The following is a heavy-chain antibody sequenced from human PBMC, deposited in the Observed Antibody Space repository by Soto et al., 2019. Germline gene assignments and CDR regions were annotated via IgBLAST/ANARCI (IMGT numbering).Heavy chain of an antibody. Sequence: GGSLRLSCEASGFTVSSYWMSWVRQAPGKGLEWVSVIYSGGSTYYADSVKGRFTISRDNSKNTLYLQMNSLRAEDTAVYYCARDLKYDSSGYYYYYYYGMDVWGQGTTVTVSS. CDR2: IYSGGST. V-gene: IGHV3-53*01. J-gene: IGHJ6*02. CDR3: ARDLKYDSSGYYYYYYYGMDV. D-gene: IGHD3-22*01. CDR1: GFTVSSYW.